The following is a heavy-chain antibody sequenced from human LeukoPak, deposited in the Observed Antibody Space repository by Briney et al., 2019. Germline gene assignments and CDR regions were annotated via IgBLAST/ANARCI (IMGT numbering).Heavy chain of an antibody. V-gene: IGHV4-59*01. J-gene: IGHJ4*02. D-gene: IGHD3-22*01. CDR3: ARVFLNYYGSSGYYFDY. CDR2: ISYTGST. CDR1: GGSISSYY. Sequence: SETLSLTCTVSGGSISSYYWSWIRQPPGKGLEWIGYISYTGSTNYNPSLKSRVTISVDTSKNQLSLKLSSVTAADTAVYYCARVFLNYYGSSGYYFDYWGQGTLVTVSS.